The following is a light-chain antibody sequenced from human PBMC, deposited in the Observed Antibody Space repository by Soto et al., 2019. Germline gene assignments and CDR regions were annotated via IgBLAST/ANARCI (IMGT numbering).Light chain of an antibody. J-gene: IGLJ1*01. CDR2: EVS. CDR3: SSYAGSYRV. Sequence: QSALTQPPSASGSAGQSVTISCTGTSSDVGGYNYVSWYQQHPGKAPKLMIYEVSKRPSGVPDRFSGSKSGNTASLIVSGLQAEDEADYYCSSYAGSYRVFGTGTKLTVL. CDR1: SSDVGGYNY. V-gene: IGLV2-8*01.